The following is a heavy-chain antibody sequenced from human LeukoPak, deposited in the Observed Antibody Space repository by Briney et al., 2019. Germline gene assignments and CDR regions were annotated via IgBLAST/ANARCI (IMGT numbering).Heavy chain of an antibody. J-gene: IGHJ5*02. V-gene: IGHV3-30*02. CDR2: IRYDGSNK. Sequence: GGSLRLSCAASGFTFSSYGMHWVRQAPGKGLEWVAFIRYDGSNKYYADSVKVRFTIARNNSKNTLYLQMNSLRAEDTAVYYCAKDKSTYYSTNWFDPWGQGTLVTVSS. D-gene: IGHD3-22*01. CDR3: AKDKSTYYSTNWFDP. CDR1: GFTFSSYG.